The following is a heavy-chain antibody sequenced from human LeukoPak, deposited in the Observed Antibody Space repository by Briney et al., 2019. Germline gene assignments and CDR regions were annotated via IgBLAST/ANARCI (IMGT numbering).Heavy chain of an antibody. CDR3: AKVPLYYSDTTSY. CDR2: IGGSGDDI. V-gene: IGHV3-23*01. D-gene: IGHD3-22*01. J-gene: IGHJ4*02. CDR1: GLTFSTFG. Sequence: GGSLRLSCAASGLTFSTFGMSWVRQAPGKGLEWVSGIGGSGDDIYYADSVKGRFTISRDNSRNTLYLQMNSLRVEDTAVYYCAKVPLYYSDTTSYWGQGTLVTVSS.